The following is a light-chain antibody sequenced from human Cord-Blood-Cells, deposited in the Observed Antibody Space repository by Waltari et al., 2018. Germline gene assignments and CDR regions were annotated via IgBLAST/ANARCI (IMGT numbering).Light chain of an antibody. CDR1: QDISNY. CDR3: QQYDNLPRT. V-gene: IGKV1-33*01. J-gene: IGKJ3*01. Sequence: DIQMTQSPSSLSASVGGRDTLTCQASQDISNYLNWYQQKPGKAPKLLIYDASNLETGVPSRFSGSGSGTDFTFTISSLQPEDIATYYCQQYDNLPRTFGPGTKVDIK. CDR2: DAS.